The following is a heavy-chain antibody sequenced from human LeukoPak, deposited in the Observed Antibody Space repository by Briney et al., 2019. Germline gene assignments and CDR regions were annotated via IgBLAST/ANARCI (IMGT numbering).Heavy chain of an antibody. D-gene: IGHD5-12*01. J-gene: IGHJ4*02. Sequence: GGSLRLSCAASGFTFSNYGMHWVRQAPGKGLEWVAFIRFDGTNKFYADSVKGRFTISRDNSKNTLYLQMNSLRAEDTAVYYCAKDLVAIVATAGDYWGQGTLVTVSS. CDR3: AKDLVAIVATAGDY. V-gene: IGHV3-30*02. CDR2: IRFDGTNK. CDR1: GFTFSNYG.